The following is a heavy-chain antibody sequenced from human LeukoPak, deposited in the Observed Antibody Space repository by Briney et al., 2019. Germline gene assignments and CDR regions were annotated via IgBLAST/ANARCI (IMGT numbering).Heavy chain of an antibody. D-gene: IGHD1-26*01. CDR1: GFTFSSYA. CDR3: AKDREGGSYSNNYFDY. Sequence: GGSLRPSCAASGFTFSSYAMSWVRQAPGKGLEWVSAISGSGGSTYYADSVKGRFTISRDNSKNTLYLQMNSLRAEDTAVYYCAKDREGGSYSNNYFDYWGQGTLVTVSS. V-gene: IGHV3-23*01. CDR2: ISGSGGST. J-gene: IGHJ4*02.